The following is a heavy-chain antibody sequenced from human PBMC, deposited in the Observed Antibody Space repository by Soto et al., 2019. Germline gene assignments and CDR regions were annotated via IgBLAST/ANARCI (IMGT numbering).Heavy chain of an antibody. CDR2: IYDSGST. Sequence: SETLSLTCTVSGGSISGGVYYWSWIRQPPGKGLEWIGYIYDSGSTYYNPSLKSRVTISVDTSKNQFSLRLSSVTAADTAVYYCAREIIPLTTDWYFDLWGRGTLVTVS. D-gene: IGHD4-17*01. J-gene: IGHJ2*01. V-gene: IGHV4-30-4*01. CDR3: AREIIPLTTDWYFDL. CDR1: GGSISGGVYY.